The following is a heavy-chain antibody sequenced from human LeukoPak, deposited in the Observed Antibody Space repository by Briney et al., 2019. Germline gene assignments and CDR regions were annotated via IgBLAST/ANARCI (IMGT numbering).Heavy chain of an antibody. Sequence: ASVKVSCKASGGTFSSYAISWVRQAPGQGLEWMGGIIPIFGTANYAQKFQGRVTITAGESTSTAYMELSGLRSEDTAVYYCARGLPDDTGDWFDPWGQGTLVTVSS. CDR1: GGTFSSYA. D-gene: IGHD5-12*01. J-gene: IGHJ5*02. V-gene: IGHV1-69*13. CDR2: IIPIFGTA. CDR3: ARGLPDDTGDWFDP.